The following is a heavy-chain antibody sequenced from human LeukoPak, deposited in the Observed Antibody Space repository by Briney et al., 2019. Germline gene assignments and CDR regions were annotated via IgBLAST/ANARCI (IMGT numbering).Heavy chain of an antibody. D-gene: IGHD2-21*02. CDR1: GYTFTSYG. Sequence: ASVKVSCKASGYTFTSYGISWVRQAPGQGLEWMGWISAYNGNTNYAQKLQGRVTMTTDTSTSTAYMELRSLRSGDTAVYYCARLVTPPRNYYYYYYMDVWGKGTTVTVSS. J-gene: IGHJ6*03. V-gene: IGHV1-18*01. CDR3: ARLVTPPRNYYYYYYMDV. CDR2: ISAYNGNT.